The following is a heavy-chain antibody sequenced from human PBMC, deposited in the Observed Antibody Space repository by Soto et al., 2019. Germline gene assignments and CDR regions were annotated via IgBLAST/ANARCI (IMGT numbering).Heavy chain of an antibody. J-gene: IGHJ4*02. V-gene: IGHV3-30*02. CDR3: ARDYGYNRRRTIGY. Sequence: PGGSLRLSCAASGFTYSGYGMHWVRQAPGKGLEWVAVIGHTGSIQSYGDSVKGRFIVSRDNSKNTLYLQMNSLRAEDTAVYYCARDYGYNRRRTIGYWGQGTLVTVSS. CDR2: IGHTGSIQ. D-gene: IGHD6-25*01. CDR1: GFTYSGYG.